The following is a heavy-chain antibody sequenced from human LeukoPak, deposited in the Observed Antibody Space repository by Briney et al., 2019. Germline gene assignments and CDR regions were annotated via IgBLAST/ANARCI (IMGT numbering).Heavy chain of an antibody. CDR3: ARILSDSGSYYFDY. V-gene: IGHV2-70*04. J-gene: IGHJ4*02. D-gene: IGHD3-10*01. CDR2: IDWDDDK. Sequence: SGPALVKPTQTLTLTCTFSGFSLSTAAVRVSWIRQPPGKALEWLARIDWDDDKFYSPSLKTRLTISKDTSKNQVVLTMTNMDPVDTATYYCARILSDSGSYYFDYWGQGTLVTVSS. CDR1: GFSLSTAAVR.